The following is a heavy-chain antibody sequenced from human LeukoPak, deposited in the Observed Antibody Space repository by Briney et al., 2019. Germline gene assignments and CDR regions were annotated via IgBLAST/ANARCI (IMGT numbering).Heavy chain of an antibody. CDR3: ARDHYFKIDY. J-gene: IGHJ4*02. CDR1: GCIFSNFV. CDR2: IPTDEAPT. Sequence: PGGSLRLSCSTSGCIFSNFVMHWVRQAPGKGLVWVARIPTDEAPTNYAESALGRFTISRDNAKSTLFLQMNDLRAEDTAIYYCARDHYFKIDYWGQGTLVTVS. D-gene: IGHD3-10*01. V-gene: IGHV3-74*01.